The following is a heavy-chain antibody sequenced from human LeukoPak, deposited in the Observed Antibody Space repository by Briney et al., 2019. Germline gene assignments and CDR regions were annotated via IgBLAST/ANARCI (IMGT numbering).Heavy chain of an antibody. D-gene: IGHD3-3*01. CDR3: ARGRFCSADICSGGDAFGI. Sequence: SSETLSLTCTVSGGSISSYYWSWIRQPAGKGLEWIGRIYSRGSTNYSPSLKSRVTMSLDTSKSQFSLRLSSLTAADTALYYCARGRFCSADICSGGDAFGIWGQGTMVSVSS. CDR1: GGSISSYY. J-gene: IGHJ3*02. CDR2: IYSRGST. V-gene: IGHV4-4*07.